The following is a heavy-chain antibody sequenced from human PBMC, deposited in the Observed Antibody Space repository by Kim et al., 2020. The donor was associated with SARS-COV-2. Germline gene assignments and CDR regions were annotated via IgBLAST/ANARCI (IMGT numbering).Heavy chain of an antibody. J-gene: IGHJ3*02. CDR3: ARREYYDILTGYYWNAFD. CDR1: GGSISSYY. V-gene: IGHV4-59*08. D-gene: IGHD3-9*01. CDR2: IYYSGST. Sequence: SETLSLTCTVSGGSISSYYWSWIRQPPGKGLEWIGYIYYSGSTNYNPSLKSRVTISVDTSKNQFSLKLSSVTAADTAVYYCARREYYDILTGYYWNAFD.